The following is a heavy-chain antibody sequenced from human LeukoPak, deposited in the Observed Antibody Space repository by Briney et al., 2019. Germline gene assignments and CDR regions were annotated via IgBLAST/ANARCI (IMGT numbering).Heavy chain of an antibody. CDR1: GYTSTSYG. Sequence: ASVKVSCKASGYTSTSYGISLVRQAPGQGLEWMGWISAYNGNTNYAQKLQGRVTMTTDTSTSTAYMELRSLRSDDTAVYYCARASRYYDSSGYYPKPNLDYWGQGTLVTVSS. J-gene: IGHJ4*02. CDR2: ISAYNGNT. D-gene: IGHD3-22*01. V-gene: IGHV1-18*01. CDR3: ARASRYYDSSGYYPKPNLDY.